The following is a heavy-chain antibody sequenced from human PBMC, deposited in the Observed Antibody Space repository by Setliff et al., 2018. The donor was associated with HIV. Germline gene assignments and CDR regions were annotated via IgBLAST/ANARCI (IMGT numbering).Heavy chain of an antibody. D-gene: IGHD2-15*01. Sequence: PSETLSLTCAVSGYSISSSHWWGWIRQPPGKGLEWIGYIYYSGTAYDNPSLKSRVTISGDTSKNQVSLRLSSVTAADTAVYYCARLGSHCKNAFCPPHWGQGTLVTVSS. CDR1: GYSISSSHW. V-gene: IGHV4-28*01. CDR3: ARLGSHCKNAFCPPH. CDR2: IYYSGTA. J-gene: IGHJ4*02.